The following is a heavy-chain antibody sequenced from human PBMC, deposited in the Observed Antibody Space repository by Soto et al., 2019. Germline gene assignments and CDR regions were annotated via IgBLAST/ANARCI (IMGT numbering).Heavy chain of an antibody. CDR1: GGAINSDYYY. Sequence: QVRLQESGPGLVKSSQTLALTCSVSGGAINSDYYYCGWVRQPPGQGLEWIGYMYSSGSTSSTPSLQRPVAVSVDTSPNRVSLGLTSVTAADKAVYFGVRGAECATVDACHRYFYSWGQGIPVTVSS. D-gene: IGHD3-3*01. J-gene: IGHJ4*02. CDR2: MYSSGST. V-gene: IGHV4-30-4*01. CDR3: VRGAECATVDACHRYFYS.